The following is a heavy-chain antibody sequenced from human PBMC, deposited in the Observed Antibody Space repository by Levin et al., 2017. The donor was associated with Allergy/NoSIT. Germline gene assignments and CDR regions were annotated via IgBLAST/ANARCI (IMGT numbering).Heavy chain of an antibody. V-gene: IGHV4-34*01. D-gene: IGHD6-19*01. CDR3: ARDSIAVAGTSFDY. J-gene: IGHJ4*02. CDR1: GGSFSGYY. Sequence: SQTLSLTCAVYGGSFSGYYWSWIRQPPGKGLEWIGEINHSGSTNYNPSLKSRVTISVDTSKNQFSLKLSSVTAADTAVYYCARDSIAVAGTSFDYWGQGTLVTVSS. CDR2: INHSGST.